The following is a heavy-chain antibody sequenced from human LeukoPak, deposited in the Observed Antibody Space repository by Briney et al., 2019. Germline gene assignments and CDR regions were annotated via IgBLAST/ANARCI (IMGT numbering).Heavy chain of an antibody. CDR1: GFTVSSNY. Sequence: GGALRLSCAASGFTVSSNYMSWVRQAPGKGLEWVANIKQDGSEKYYVDSVKGRFTISRDNAKNSLYLQMNSLRAEDTAVYYCARDQGRTTVTNWFDPWGQGTLVTVSS. J-gene: IGHJ5*02. D-gene: IGHD4-17*01. CDR3: ARDQGRTTVTNWFDP. V-gene: IGHV3-7*05. CDR2: IKQDGSEK.